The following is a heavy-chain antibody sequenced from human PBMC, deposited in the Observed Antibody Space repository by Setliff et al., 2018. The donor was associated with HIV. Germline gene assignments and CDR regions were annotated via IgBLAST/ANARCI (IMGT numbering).Heavy chain of an antibody. Sequence: PSETLSLTCTVSGGSISSYYWSWIRQPPGKGLEWIGYIYYSGSTNYNPSLKSRVTISVDTSKNQFSLKLSSVTAADTAVYYCARAERGYSAYWGQGTLVTVS. CDR2: IYYSGST. V-gene: IGHV4-59*01. CDR3: ARAERGYSAY. CDR1: GGSISSYY. D-gene: IGHD5-18*01. J-gene: IGHJ4*02.